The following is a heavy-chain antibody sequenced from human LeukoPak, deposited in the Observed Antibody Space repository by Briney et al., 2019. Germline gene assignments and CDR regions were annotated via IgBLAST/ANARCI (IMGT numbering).Heavy chain of an antibody. V-gene: IGHV1-69*13. D-gene: IGHD2-2*01. Sequence: SVKVSCKASGGTFSSYAISWVRQAPGQGLEWMGGIIPIFGTANYAQKFQGRVTITADESTSTAYMELSSLRSEDTAVYYCARSSGDCSSTSCYSDYWGQGTLVTVSS. CDR2: IIPIFGTA. CDR3: ARSSGDCSSTSCYSDY. CDR1: GGTFSSYA. J-gene: IGHJ4*02.